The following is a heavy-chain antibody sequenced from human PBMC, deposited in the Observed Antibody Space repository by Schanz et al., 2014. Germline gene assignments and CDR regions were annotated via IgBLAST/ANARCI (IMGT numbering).Heavy chain of an antibody. CDR2: IFTGGSS. J-gene: IGHJ4*02. CDR3: ARVSRGGVFDF. V-gene: IGHV4-4*07. Sequence: QVQLRESGPRLVKPSETLSLNCTVSGDSMKSHYWTWIRQPAGQGLEWVGRIFTGGSSDYNRSFKGRSTISIDTSKKFLSLNLNSVTAADTAFYFCARVSRGGVFDFWGPGILVTVSS. D-gene: IGHD3-3*01. CDR1: GDSMKSHY.